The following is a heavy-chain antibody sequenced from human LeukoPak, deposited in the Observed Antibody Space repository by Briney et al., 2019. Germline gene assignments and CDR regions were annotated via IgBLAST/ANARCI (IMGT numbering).Heavy chain of an antibody. CDR1: GGSISSYY. CDR2: IYYSGST. D-gene: IGHD3-16*01. CDR3: ARVFTIGGVIALNFAFDC. J-gene: IGHJ3*01. Sequence: SETLSLTCTVSGGSISSYYWSWIRQPPGKGLEWIGYIYYSGSTNYNPSLKSRVTISVDTSKNQFSLNLSSVTAAATAVYYCARVFTIGGVIALNFAFDCWGQGTMVTVSS. V-gene: IGHV4-59*01.